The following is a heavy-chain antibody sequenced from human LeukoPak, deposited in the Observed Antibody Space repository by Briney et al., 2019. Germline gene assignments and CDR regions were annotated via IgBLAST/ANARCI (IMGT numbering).Heavy chain of an antibody. CDR3: ARERQQYNWKEFDP. CDR2: ISGSGGST. Sequence: GGSLRLSCAASGFTFSNYLMSWVRQVPGKGLEWVSSISGSGGSTDYADSVKGRFTISRDDSKNTLYLQMNSLRAEDTAAYYCARERQQYNWKEFDPWGQGTLVTVSS. CDR1: GFTFSNYL. J-gene: IGHJ5*02. D-gene: IGHD1-20*01. V-gene: IGHV3-23*01.